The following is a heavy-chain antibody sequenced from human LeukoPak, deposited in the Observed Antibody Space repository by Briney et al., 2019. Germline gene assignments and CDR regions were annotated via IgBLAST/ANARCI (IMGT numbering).Heavy chain of an antibody. CDR2: IDPSDSYT. CDR3: ARYTTGDFDY. Sequence: GESLKISCKGSGYSFTSYWISWVRQMPGKGLEWMGRIDPSDSYTNYSPSFQGHVTISADKSISTAYLQWSSLKASDAAMYYCARYTTGDFDYWGQGTLVTVSS. V-gene: IGHV5-10-1*01. D-gene: IGHD1-1*01. CDR1: GYSFTSYW. J-gene: IGHJ4*02.